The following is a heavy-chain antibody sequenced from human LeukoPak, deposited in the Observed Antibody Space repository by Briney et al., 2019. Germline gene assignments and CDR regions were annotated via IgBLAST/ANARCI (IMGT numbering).Heavy chain of an antibody. CDR2: IYHSGST. V-gene: IGHV4-59*12. Sequence: SETLSLTCTVSGGSISIYYWSWIRQPPGKGLEWIGYIYHSGSTYYNPSLKSRVTISVDRSKNQFSLKLSSVTAADTAVYYCARGGNYDFWSGSIPRAFDYYYYGMDVWGQGTTVTVSS. CDR3: ARGGNYDFWSGSIPRAFDYYYYGMDV. J-gene: IGHJ6*02. CDR1: GGSISIYY. D-gene: IGHD3-3*01.